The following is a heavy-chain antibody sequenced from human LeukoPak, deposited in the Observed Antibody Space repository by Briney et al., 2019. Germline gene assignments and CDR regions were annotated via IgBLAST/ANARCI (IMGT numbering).Heavy chain of an antibody. CDR2: IYSGGST. Sequence: GGSLRLSCAASGFTVSSNYMSWVRQAPGKGLEWVSVIYSGGSTYYADSVKGRFTISRDNSKNTLYLQMNSLRAEDTAVYYCARAPLISSSGWYYYFDYWGQGTLVTVSS. CDR1: GFTVSSNY. CDR3: ARAPLISSSGWYYYFDY. V-gene: IGHV3-53*01. D-gene: IGHD6-19*01. J-gene: IGHJ4*02.